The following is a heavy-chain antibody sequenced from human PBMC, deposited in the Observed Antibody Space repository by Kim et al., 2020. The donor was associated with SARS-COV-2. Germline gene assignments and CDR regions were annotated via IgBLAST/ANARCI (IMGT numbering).Heavy chain of an antibody. V-gene: IGHV4-38-2*02. D-gene: IGHD6-13*01. CDR2: IYHSGST. CDR3: ARDPSAAGRGNDY. J-gene: IGHJ4*02. Sequence: SETLSLTCTVSGYSISSGYYWGWIRQPPGKGLEWIGSIYHSGSTYYNPSLKSRVTISVDTSKNQFSLKLSSVTAADTAVYYCARDPSAAGRGNDYWGQGT. CDR1: GYSISSGYY.